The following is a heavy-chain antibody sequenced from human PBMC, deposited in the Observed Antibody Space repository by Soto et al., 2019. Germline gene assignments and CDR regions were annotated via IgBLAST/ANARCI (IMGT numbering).Heavy chain of an antibody. CDR3: ARARFIAAAGTPGWFDP. CDR1: GYSFTSYW. Sequence: GESLKISCKGSGYSFTSYWIGWVRQMPGKGLELMGIIYPGDSDTRYSPSFQGQVTISADKSISTAYLQWSSLKASDTAMYYCARARFIAAAGTPGWFDPWGQGTLVTVSS. D-gene: IGHD6-13*01. J-gene: IGHJ5*02. CDR2: IYPGDSDT. V-gene: IGHV5-51*01.